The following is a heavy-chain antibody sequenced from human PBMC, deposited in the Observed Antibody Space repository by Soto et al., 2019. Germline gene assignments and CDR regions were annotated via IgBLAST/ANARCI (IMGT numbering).Heavy chain of an antibody. D-gene: IGHD2-2*01. J-gene: IGHJ3*02. V-gene: IGHV1-18*01. Sequence: ASVKVSCKASGYTFTSYGISWVRQAPGQGLEWMGWISAYNGNTNYAQKLQGRVTMTTDTYTSTACMELRSLRSDDTAVYYCATAPPLADGYCSRSSDSAAFDIWGQGTMVTVSS. CDR2: ISAYNGNT. CDR1: GYTFTSYG. CDR3: ATAPPLADGYCSRSSDSAAFDI.